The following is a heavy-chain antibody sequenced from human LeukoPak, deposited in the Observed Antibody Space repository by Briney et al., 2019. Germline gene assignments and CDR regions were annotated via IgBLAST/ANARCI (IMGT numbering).Heavy chain of an antibody. CDR3: ARDLRAVAVNFDY. Sequence: RPGGSLRLSCAASGFTFDDYGMNWVRQAPGKRLEWVSGINWNGGSTGYADSVKGRFTISRDNAKNSLYLQMNSLRAEDTAVYYCARDLRAVAVNFDYWGQGTLVTVSS. J-gene: IGHJ4*02. CDR2: INWNGGST. V-gene: IGHV3-20*04. CDR1: GFTFDDYG. D-gene: IGHD6-19*01.